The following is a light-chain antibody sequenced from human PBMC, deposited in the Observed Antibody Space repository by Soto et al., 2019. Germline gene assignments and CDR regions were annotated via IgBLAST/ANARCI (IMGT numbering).Light chain of an antibody. V-gene: IGLV1-44*01. J-gene: IGLJ2*01. CDR2: SNN. CDR3: ATWDDSLNAVI. Sequence: QSVLTQPPAASGTSGQRVTISCSGSNSNIGSNPVHWYQQLPGTSPKILIYSNNERPSGVPDRFSGSKSGTSASLAISGLQSEDEAHYYCATWDDSLNAVIFGGGTKVTVL. CDR1: NSNIGSNP.